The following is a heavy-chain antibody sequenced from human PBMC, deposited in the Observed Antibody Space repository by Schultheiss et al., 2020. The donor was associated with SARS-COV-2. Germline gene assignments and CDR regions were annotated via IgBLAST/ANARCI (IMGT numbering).Heavy chain of an antibody. CDR1: GFTFSSYA. D-gene: IGHD3-3*01. V-gene: IGHV3-13*05. J-gene: IGHJ4*02. CDR3: TSPMAVRFLEWLSAMQFDY. Sequence: GVSLRLSCAASGFTFSSYAMSWVRQAPGKGLEWVSAIGTAGDPYYPGSVKGRFTISRENAKNSLYLQMNSLRAGDTAVYYCTSPMAVRFLEWLSAMQFDYWGQGTVVTVAS. CDR2: IGTAGDP.